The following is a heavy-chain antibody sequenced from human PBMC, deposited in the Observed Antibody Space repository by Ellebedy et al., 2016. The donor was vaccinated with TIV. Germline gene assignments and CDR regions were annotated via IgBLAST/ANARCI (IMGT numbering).Heavy chain of an antibody. CDR2: IHYTGGT. CDR3: ARISGAVQIDY. CDR1: GGSINTYY. D-gene: IGHD6-19*01. J-gene: IGHJ4*02. Sequence: SETLSLTCTVSGGSINTYYWGWIRQSPGKGLEWIGHIHYTGGTDYMASLRSRVTISVDTSKRQFSLTLTSVTAADTAVYYCARISGAVQIDYWGQGALVTVSS. V-gene: IGHV4-59*01.